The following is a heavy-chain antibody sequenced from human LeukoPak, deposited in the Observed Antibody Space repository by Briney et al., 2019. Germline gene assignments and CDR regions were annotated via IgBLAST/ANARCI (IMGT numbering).Heavy chain of an antibody. Sequence: SETLSLTCTVSGGSISSYYWSWIRQPPGKGLEWIGYINYSGRTNSNPSLKSRLTISVDTSKNQFSLKLSSVTAADTAVYYCARDAYCGGDCYSDWGQGTLVTVSS. CDR3: ARDAYCGGDCYSD. CDR1: GGSISSYY. V-gene: IGHV4-59*01. CDR2: INYSGRT. J-gene: IGHJ4*02. D-gene: IGHD2-21*02.